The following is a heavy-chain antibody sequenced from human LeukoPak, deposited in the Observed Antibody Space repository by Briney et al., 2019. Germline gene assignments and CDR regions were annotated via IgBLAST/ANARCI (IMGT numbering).Heavy chain of an antibody. V-gene: IGHV4-30-4*01. D-gene: IGHD6-13*01. CDR2: IYYSGST. CDR3: ARESSSWLTGFGEYFDY. CDR1: GGSISSGDYY. Sequence: PSETLSLTCTVSGGSISSGDYYWSWIRQPPGKGLEWIGYIYYSGSTYYNPSLKSRVTISVDTSKNQFSLKVTSVTAADTAVYYCARESSSWLTGFGEYFDYWGQGTLVTVSS. J-gene: IGHJ4*02.